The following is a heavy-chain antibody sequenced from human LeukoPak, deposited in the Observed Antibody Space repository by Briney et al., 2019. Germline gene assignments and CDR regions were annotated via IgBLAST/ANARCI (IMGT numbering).Heavy chain of an antibody. D-gene: IGHD3-22*01. CDR1: GGSTSSSSHY. V-gene: IGHV4-39*01. CDR2: IYYSGST. Sequence: SETLSLTCIVSGGSTSSSSHYWGWVRHPPGKGLEWIGSIYYSGSTYYNPSLKSRVTISVDTSKNQFSLKLSSVTAADTAVYYCARRVVITNNFDYWGQGTLVTVSS. CDR3: ARRVVITNNFDY. J-gene: IGHJ4*02.